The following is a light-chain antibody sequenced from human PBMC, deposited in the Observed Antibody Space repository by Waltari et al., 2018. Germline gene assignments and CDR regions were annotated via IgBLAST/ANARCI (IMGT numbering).Light chain of an antibody. CDR1: YSNIGSNP. Sequence: QSVLTQPPSASGTPGQRVTISCSGSYSNIGSNPVNWYQQLPGTAPKLLIHSTSQRPSGVPAGFSGSKSGTSVSLAISGLQADDEADYYCATWDGSLEGYVFGTGTKVSVL. V-gene: IGLV1-44*01. J-gene: IGLJ1*01. CDR3: ATWDGSLEGYV. CDR2: STS.